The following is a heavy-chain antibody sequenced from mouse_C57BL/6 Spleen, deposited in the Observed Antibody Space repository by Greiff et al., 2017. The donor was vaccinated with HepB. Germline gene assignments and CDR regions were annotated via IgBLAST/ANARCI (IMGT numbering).Heavy chain of an antibody. Sequence: QVHVKQPGAELVKPGASVKLSCKASGYTFTSYWMHWVKQRPGRGLEWIGRIDPNSGGTKYNEKFKSKATLTVDKPSSTAYMQLSSLTSEDSAVYYCARDGSSPFGYWGQGTTLTVSS. J-gene: IGHJ2*01. D-gene: IGHD1-1*01. CDR2: IDPNSGGT. V-gene: IGHV1-72*01. CDR3: ARDGSSPFGY. CDR1: GYTFTSYW.